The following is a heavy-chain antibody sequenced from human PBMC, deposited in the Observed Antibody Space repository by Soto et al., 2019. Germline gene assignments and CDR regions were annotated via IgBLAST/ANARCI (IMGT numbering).Heavy chain of an antibody. J-gene: IGHJ6*02. CDR1: GFTFSSYS. V-gene: IGHV3-21*01. CDR3: AREGTTVYYYYGMDV. Sequence: GGSLRLSCAASGFTFSSYSMNWVRQAPGKGLEWVSSISSSSSYIYYADSVKGRFTISRDNAKNSLYLQMNSLRAEDTAVYYCAREGTTVYYYYGMDVWGQGTTVTVSS. CDR2: ISSSSSYI. D-gene: IGHD4-4*01.